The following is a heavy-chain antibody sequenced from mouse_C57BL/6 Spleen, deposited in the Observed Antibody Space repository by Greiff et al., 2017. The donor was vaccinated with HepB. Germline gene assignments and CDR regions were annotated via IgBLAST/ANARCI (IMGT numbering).Heavy chain of an antibody. CDR3: ARGDSSGFFAY. Sequence: VQLQQSGPELVKPGASVKISCKASGYAFSSSWMNWVKQRPGKGLEWIGRIYPGDGDTNYNGKFKGKATLTADKSSSTAYMQLSSLTSEDSAVYFCARGDSSGFFAYWGQGTLVTVSA. CDR2: IYPGDGDT. J-gene: IGHJ3*01. CDR1: GYAFSSSW. D-gene: IGHD3-2*02. V-gene: IGHV1-82*01.